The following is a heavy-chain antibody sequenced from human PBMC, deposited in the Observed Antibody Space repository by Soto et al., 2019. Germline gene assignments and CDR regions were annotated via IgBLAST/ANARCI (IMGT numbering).Heavy chain of an antibody. D-gene: IGHD5-18*01. CDR2: ISAYNGNT. V-gene: IGHV1-18*01. CDR1: GYTFASYG. CDR3: ARELRGYSYGSDY. Sequence: ACVMLHCTASGYTFASYGITWVRPAPGQGLEWMGWISAYNGNTNYAQKLQGRVTMTTDTSTSTAYMELRSLRSDDAAVYYCARELRGYSYGSDYWGQGTLVTVSA. J-gene: IGHJ4*02.